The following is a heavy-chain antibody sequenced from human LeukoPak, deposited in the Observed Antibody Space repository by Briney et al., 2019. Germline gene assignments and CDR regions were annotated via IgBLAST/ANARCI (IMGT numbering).Heavy chain of an antibody. CDR3: ARVAAAIPRWYLDL. Sequence: GSSVKVSCKTSGGSISNYAISWVRQAPGQGLEWMGVIIPIFGTSNYAQKFQGRVTITADKSTNTAYMELSSLRSEDTAVYYCARVAAAIPRWYLDLWGRGTLVTVSS. D-gene: IGHD2-2*01. V-gene: IGHV1-69*06. J-gene: IGHJ2*01. CDR2: IIPIFGTS. CDR1: GGSISNYA.